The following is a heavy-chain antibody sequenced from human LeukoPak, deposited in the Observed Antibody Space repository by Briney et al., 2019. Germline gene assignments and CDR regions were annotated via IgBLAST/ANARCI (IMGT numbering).Heavy chain of an antibody. J-gene: IGHJ4*02. D-gene: IGHD2-2*02. CDR3: ANTILTGAL. CDR2: ISSSSSHI. Sequence: GGSLRLSCAVSGFTLSSYSMNWVRQAPGKGLEWVSSISSSSSHIYYADSVKGRFTISRDHAKNSLYLQMNSLRAEDTAVYYCANTILTGALWGQGTLVTVSS. V-gene: IGHV3-21*01. CDR1: GFTLSSYS.